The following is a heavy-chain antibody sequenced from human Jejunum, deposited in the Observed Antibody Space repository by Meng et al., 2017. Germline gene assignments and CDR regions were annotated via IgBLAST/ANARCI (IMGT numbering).Heavy chain of an antibody. CDR2: IYWDDDK. J-gene: IGHJ5*02. Sequence: QNTLKESGPTLVKPTQTLPLTCTFSGFSLSTGGVGVGWLRQPPGKALECLALIYWDDDKRYNPSLKNRLTITKDTSKNQVVLTMTNVDPVDTATYYCAHRLAYSSNYNVGWFDPWGQGTLVTVSS. CDR1: GFSLSTGGVG. V-gene: IGHV2-5*02. CDR3: AHRLAYSSNYNVGWFDP. D-gene: IGHD6-13*01.